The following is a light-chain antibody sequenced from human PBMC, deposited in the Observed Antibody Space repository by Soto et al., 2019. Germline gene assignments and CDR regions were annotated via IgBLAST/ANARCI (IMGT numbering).Light chain of an antibody. CDR1: SSNIESNT. CDR3: ATWDDSLDGPV. Sequence: QSVLTQPPSASGTPGQRVTISCSGSSSNIESNTVNWYQHLPGTAPKLLIYSNNQRPSGVPDRFSGSKSGTSASLAISGLQSEDEADYHCATWDDSLDGPVFGGGTQLTVL. CDR2: SNN. V-gene: IGLV1-44*01. J-gene: IGLJ3*02.